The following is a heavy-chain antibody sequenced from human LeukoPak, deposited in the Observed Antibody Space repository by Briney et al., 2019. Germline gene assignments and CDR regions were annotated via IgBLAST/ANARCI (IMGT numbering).Heavy chain of an antibody. D-gene: IGHD3-9*01. CDR1: GGSISSSSYY. V-gene: IGHV4-39*07. J-gene: IGHJ6*03. CDR3: ARGRYYDILTGYKNYHYYYMDV. CDR2: IYTSGIT. Sequence: PSETLSLTCTVSGGSISSSSYYWGWIRQPPGKGLEWIGRIYTSGITNYNPSLNSRVTISVDTSKNRFSLKLSSVTAADTAVYYCARGRYYDILTGYKNYHYYYMDVWGKGTTVTISS.